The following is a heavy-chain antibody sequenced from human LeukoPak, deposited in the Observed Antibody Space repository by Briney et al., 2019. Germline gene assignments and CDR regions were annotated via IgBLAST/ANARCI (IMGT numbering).Heavy chain of an antibody. J-gene: IGHJ4*02. D-gene: IGHD3-10*01. Sequence: SETLSLTCAVSGYPISSGYYWGWIRQPPGKGLEWIGSIYHSGSTYYNPSLKSRVTISVDTSKNQFSLKLSSVTAADTAVYYCARQDDEYYYGSGSYFDYWGQGTLVTVSS. V-gene: IGHV4-38-2*01. CDR2: IYHSGST. CDR1: GYPISSGYY. CDR3: ARQDDEYYYGSGSYFDY.